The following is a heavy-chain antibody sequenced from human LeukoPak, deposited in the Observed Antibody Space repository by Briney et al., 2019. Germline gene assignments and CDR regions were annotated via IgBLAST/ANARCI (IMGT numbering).Heavy chain of an antibody. CDR1: GGSFSGYY. Sequence: PSETLSLTCAVYGGSFSGYYWSWIRQPPGKGLEWTGYIYYSGSTNHNPSLNSRVTISVDTSKNQFSLRLSSVTAADTAIYYCARAVSGRFDYWGQGTLVTVSS. V-gene: IGHV4-59*08. CDR3: ARAVSGRFDY. CDR2: IYYSGST. D-gene: IGHD6-19*01. J-gene: IGHJ4*02.